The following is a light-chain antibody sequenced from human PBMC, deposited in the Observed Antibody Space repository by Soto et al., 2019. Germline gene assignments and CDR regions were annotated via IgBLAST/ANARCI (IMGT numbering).Light chain of an antibody. CDR2: GAS. Sequence: EIVMMQSPATLSMSPGERATISCRASQSVSSNLAWYQQRPGQAPRLLIYGASTRATGIPARFSGSGSGTEFTLTISSLQSEDFAVYYCQQYNDWPPMYTFGQGTKVDIK. CDR3: QQYNDWPPMYT. V-gene: IGKV3-15*01. J-gene: IGKJ2*01. CDR1: QSVSSN.